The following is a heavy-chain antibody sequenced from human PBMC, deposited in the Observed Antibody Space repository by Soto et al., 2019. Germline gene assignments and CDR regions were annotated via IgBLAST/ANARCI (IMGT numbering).Heavy chain of an antibody. V-gene: IGHV3-23*04. CDR1: GFTFSSYA. Sequence: EVQLVESGGGLVKPGGSLRLSCAASGFTFSSYAMSWVRQAPGKGLEWVSAISGSGGSTYFADSVKGRFTISRDNSKNTLYLQMNSLRAEDTAVYYCAKGIRIAVAGITMFFDYWGQGTLVTVSS. CDR2: ISGSGGST. CDR3: AKGIRIAVAGITMFFDY. D-gene: IGHD6-19*01. J-gene: IGHJ4*02.